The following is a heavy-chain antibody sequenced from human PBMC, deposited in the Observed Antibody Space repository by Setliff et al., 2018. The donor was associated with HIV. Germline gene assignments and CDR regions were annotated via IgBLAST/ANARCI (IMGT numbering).Heavy chain of an antibody. V-gene: IGHV3-48*01. CDR1: GFTFSTYS. D-gene: IGHD2-2*01. J-gene: IGHJ6*02. CDR2: ISSTSTTI. CDR3: AREDQLLSGHYYYNGMDV. Sequence: GGSLRLSCAASGFTFSTYSMNWVRQAPGKGLEWVSYISSTSTTIYYADYVKGRFTISRDNAKNSLYLQMNRLRAEETAVYYCAREDQLLSGHYYYNGMDVWGQGTTVTVSS.